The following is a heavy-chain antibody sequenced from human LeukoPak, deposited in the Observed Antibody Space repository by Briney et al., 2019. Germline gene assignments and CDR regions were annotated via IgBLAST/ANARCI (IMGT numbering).Heavy chain of an antibody. V-gene: IGHV1-69*13. J-gene: IGHJ6*03. CDR1: GGTFSSYA. Sequence: ASVKVSCKASGGTFSSYAISWVRQAPGQGLEWMGGIIPIFGTANYAQKFQGRVTITADESTSTAYMELSSLRSEDTAVYYCARGGQLEDIVVVPAAIAAYYYYMDVWGKGTTVTISS. CDR3: ARGGQLEDIVVVPAAIAAYYYYMDV. CDR2: IIPIFGTA. D-gene: IGHD2-2*02.